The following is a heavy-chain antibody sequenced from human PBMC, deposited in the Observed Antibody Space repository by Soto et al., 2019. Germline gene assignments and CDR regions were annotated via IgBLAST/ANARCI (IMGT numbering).Heavy chain of an antibody. CDR1: GGSISSYY. CDR3: ARAYCGGDCYPLDY. Sequence: SETLSLTCTVSGGSISSYYWSWIRQPPGKGLEWIGYIYYSGSTNYNPSLKSRVTISVDTSKNQFSLKLSSVTAADTAVYYCARAYCGGDCYPLDYWGQGTLVTVSS. CDR2: IYYSGST. V-gene: IGHV4-59*01. D-gene: IGHD2-21*02. J-gene: IGHJ4*02.